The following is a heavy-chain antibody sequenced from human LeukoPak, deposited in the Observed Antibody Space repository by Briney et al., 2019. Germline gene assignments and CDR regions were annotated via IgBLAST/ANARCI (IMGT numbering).Heavy chain of an antibody. D-gene: IGHD1-20*01. J-gene: IGHJ6*02. CDR3: ATITSSITSKGMDV. CDR2: MFYSGGT. V-gene: IGHV4-39*07. CDR1: GGSITRTPYY. Sequence: PSETLSLTCTVSGGSITRTPYYWGWIRQPPGKGLGWIATMFYSGGTFYNPSLKSRVAMAVDTSKNQLSLQLNSVTAADTAVYYCATITSSITSKGMDVWGQGTTVIVSS.